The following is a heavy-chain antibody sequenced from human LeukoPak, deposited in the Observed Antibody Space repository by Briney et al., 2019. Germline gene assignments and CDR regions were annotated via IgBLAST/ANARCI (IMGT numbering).Heavy chain of an antibody. CDR2: INAGNGNT. D-gene: IGHD3-22*01. Sequence: ASVKVSCKASGYTFTSYAMHWVRQAPGQRLEWMGWINAGNGNTKYSQEFQGRVTITRDTSASTAYMELSSLRSEDMAVYYCARDRPMIVVADAFDIWGQGTTVTVSS. CDR3: ARDRPMIVVADAFDI. CDR1: GYTFTSYA. J-gene: IGHJ3*02. V-gene: IGHV1-3*03.